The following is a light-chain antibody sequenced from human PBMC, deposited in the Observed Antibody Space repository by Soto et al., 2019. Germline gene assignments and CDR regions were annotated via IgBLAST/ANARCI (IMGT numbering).Light chain of an antibody. CDR1: QTVSRMY. CDR2: GTS. CDR3: QQSSNIPWT. J-gene: IGKJ1*01. V-gene: IGKV3D-7*01. Sequence: PGERATLSCRASQTVSRMYLSWFQQKPGQATRLLIYGTSTRATGIPDRFSGSGSGTEFTLTINSLQSDDFATYYCQQSSNIPWTFGQGTKVDIK.